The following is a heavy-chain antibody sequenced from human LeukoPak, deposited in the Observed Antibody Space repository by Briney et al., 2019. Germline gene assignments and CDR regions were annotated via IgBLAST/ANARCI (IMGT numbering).Heavy chain of an antibody. Sequence: SETLSLTCTVSGYSISSGYYWGWIRPPPGKGLEWIGSIYHSGITYYNPSLKSRVTISVDTSKNQFSLKLSSVTAADTAVYYCAREGAFSWDGSGSYYNWGQGTLVTVSS. CDR1: GYSISSGYY. CDR2: IYHSGIT. J-gene: IGHJ4*02. V-gene: IGHV4-38-2*02. CDR3: AREGAFSWDGSGSYYN. D-gene: IGHD3-10*01.